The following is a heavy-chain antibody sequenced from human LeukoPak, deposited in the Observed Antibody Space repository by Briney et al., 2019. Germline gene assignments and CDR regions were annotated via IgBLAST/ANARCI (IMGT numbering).Heavy chain of an antibody. V-gene: IGHV4-59*01. CDR3: ASGADYSNYYFNY. J-gene: IGHJ4*02. CDR1: GGSISSYY. D-gene: IGHD4-11*01. CDR2: IYYSGST. Sequence: SETLSLTCTVSGGSISSYYWTWIRQPPGKGLEWIGYIYYSGSTSYNPSLKSRVTISADTSGNQFPLKLSSVTAADTAVYYCASGADYSNYYFNYWGQGTLVTVSS.